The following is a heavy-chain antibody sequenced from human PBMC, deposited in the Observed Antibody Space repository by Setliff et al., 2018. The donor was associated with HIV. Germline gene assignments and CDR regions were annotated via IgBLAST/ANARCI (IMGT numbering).Heavy chain of an antibody. V-gene: IGHV4-59*11. CDR3: VRDGAAVAGTHGLDY. D-gene: IGHD6-19*01. CDR1: NGSISNHY. Sequence: LSLTCTVSNGSISNHYWSWIRQSPGKGLEWIGYIFFTGSANPNPSLKNRVTMSVDTSKNQLFLKLSSVTAADTAVYYCVRDGAAVAGTHGLDYWGQGALVTVSS. CDR2: IFFTGSA. J-gene: IGHJ4*02.